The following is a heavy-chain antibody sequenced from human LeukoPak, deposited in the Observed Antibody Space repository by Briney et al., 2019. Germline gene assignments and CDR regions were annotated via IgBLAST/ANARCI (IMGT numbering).Heavy chain of an antibody. V-gene: IGHV5-51*01. J-gene: IGHJ6*02. D-gene: IGHD4-23*01. CDR1: GYSFTSYW. CDR2: IYPGDSDT. CDR3: ARREDYGGTTPRDYYYYGMDV. Sequence: GESLKISCKGSGYSFTSYWIGRVRQMPGKGLEWMVIIYPGDSDTRYSPSFQGQVTIPADKSISTAYLQWSSLKASDTAMYYCARREDYGGTTPRDYYYYGMDVWGQGTTVTVSS.